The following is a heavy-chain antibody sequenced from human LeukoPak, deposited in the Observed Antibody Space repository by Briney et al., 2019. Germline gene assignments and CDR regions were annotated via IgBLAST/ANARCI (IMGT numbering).Heavy chain of an antibody. D-gene: IGHD3-16*01. CDR3: AKNRGEGGFDP. J-gene: IGHJ5*02. CDR2: MSGSGATS. CDR1: GFTYSSYA. V-gene: IGHV3-23*01. Sequence: GRSLRLSCAASGFTYSSYAMSWVRKAPGPALDWVSAMSGSGATSYYADSVKGRFTISRDNSKNTLYLQVNSLRAEDTAVYYCAKNRGEGGFDPWGQGSLVTVSS.